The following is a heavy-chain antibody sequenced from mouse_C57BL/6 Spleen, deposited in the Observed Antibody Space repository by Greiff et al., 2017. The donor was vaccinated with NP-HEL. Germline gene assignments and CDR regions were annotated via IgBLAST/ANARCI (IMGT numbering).Heavy chain of an antibody. CDR2: ISSGSSTI. V-gene: IGHV5-17*01. D-gene: IGHD2-4*01. CDR1: GFTFSDYG. CDR3: ARKGLRQGYYAMDY. Sequence: EVQRVESGGGLVKPGGSLKLSCAASGFTFSDYGMPWVRHAPEKGLEWVAYISSGSSTIYYADTVKGRFTISRDNAKNTLFLQRTSQRSNDTAMYYCARKGLRQGYYAMDYWGQGTSVTVSS. J-gene: IGHJ4*01.